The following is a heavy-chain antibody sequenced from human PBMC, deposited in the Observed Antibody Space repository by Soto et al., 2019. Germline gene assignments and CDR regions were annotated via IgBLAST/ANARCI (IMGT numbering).Heavy chain of an antibody. CDR1: GFTFSSNA. CDR3: ARAKYYYDSPTARWFDP. Sequence: GGSLRLSCAASGFTFSSNAIHWVRQAPGKGLEWVAVISDDGSQKYYADSVKGRFTISRDNSKNTLYLQMNSLRAEDTAVYYCARAKYYYDSPTARWFDPWGQGTLVTVSS. V-gene: IGHV3-30-3*01. CDR2: ISDDGSQK. D-gene: IGHD3-22*01. J-gene: IGHJ5*02.